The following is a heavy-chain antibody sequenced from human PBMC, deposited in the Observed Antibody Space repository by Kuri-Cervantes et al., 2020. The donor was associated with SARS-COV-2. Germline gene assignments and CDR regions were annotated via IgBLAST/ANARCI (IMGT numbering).Heavy chain of an antibody. J-gene: IGHJ4*02. CDR2: ISSSSSTI. Sequence: ETLSLTCAASGFTFSSYSMNWVRQAPGKGLEWVSYISSSSSTIYYADSVKGRFTISRDNAKNSLYLQMNSLRAEDTAVYYCARDLSSVLWASDYWGQGTLVTVSS. CDR3: ARDLSSVLWASDY. CDR1: GFTFSSYS. V-gene: IGHV3-48*01. D-gene: IGHD2-2*01.